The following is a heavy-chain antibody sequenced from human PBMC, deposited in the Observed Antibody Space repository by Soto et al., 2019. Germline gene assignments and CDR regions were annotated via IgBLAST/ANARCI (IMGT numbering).Heavy chain of an antibody. CDR1: GGSITSYY. Sequence: QVQLQESGPGLVKPAETLSLTCTVPGGSITSYYWSWIRQPPGKGLEWIGYIYNSGSTNYNPSLKSRVTISADTSKNQFSLKLSSVTAADTAVYYCVREGDRSSGYCFDHWGQGTLVTVFS. CDR2: IYNSGST. J-gene: IGHJ4*02. CDR3: VREGDRSSGYCFDH. V-gene: IGHV4-59*01. D-gene: IGHD3-22*01.